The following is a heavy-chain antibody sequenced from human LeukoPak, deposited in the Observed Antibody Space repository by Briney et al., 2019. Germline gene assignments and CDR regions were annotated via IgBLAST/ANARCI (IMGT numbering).Heavy chain of an antibody. CDR2: NSAYNGNT. CDR1: GYTFTSYG. V-gene: IGHV1-18*01. Sequence: ASVKVSCKASGYTFTSYGISWVRQASGQGLEGMGCNSAYNGNTNYAQKLQGRDTMTTDTSTSTAHMYLRSLRSDDTPVYHCARVRGGDYPYYFDYWGQGTLVTVSS. CDR3: ARVRGGDYPYYFDY. D-gene: IGHD2-21*01. J-gene: IGHJ4*02.